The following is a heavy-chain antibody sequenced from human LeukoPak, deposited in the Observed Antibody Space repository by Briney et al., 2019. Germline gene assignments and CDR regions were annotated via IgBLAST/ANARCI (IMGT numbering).Heavy chain of an antibody. CDR2: IYYSGST. J-gene: IGHJ4*02. D-gene: IGHD3-16*02. Sequence: SETLSLTCTVSGYSISSGYYWGWIRQPPGKGLEWIGYIYYSGSTNYNPSLKSRVTISVDTSKNQFSLKLSSVTAADTAVYYCARGPHYDYVWGSYRYEARFDYWGQGTLVTVSS. V-gene: IGHV4-61*01. CDR1: GYSISSGYY. CDR3: ARGPHYDYVWGSYRYEARFDY.